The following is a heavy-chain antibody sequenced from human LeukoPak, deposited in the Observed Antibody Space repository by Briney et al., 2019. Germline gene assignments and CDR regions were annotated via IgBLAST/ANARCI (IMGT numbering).Heavy chain of an antibody. Sequence: GGSLRLSCAASGFTFSSYAMSWVRQAPGKGLEWVSVISGYGDITYYADSVKGRFTISRDNSKNMLYLQMNTLRAEDTAVYYCAKHSRVGATRWFDPWGQGTLVTVSS. V-gene: IGHV3-23*01. CDR2: ISGYGDIT. CDR3: AKHSRVGATRWFDP. D-gene: IGHD4/OR15-4a*01. CDR1: GFTFSSYA. J-gene: IGHJ5*02.